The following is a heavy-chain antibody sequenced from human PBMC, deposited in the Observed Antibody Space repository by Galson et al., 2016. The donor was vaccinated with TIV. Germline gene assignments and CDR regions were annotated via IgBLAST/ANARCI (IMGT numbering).Heavy chain of an antibody. J-gene: IGHJ4*02. V-gene: IGHV2-70*04. CDR2: KEKNHEK. CDR1: VDKHKTQTTS. CDR3: ARISGYYDTTGHYIPRSFDY. D-gene: IGHD3-22*01. Sequence: PALVKPTQTLTLTSTCSVDKHKTQTTSVNSTHHPPQKSLKCQPRKEKNHEKSYSPSLKSRLTISKDTSKNQVVLTMTNMDPVDTATYYCARISGYYDTTGHYIPRSFDYWGQGALVTVSS.